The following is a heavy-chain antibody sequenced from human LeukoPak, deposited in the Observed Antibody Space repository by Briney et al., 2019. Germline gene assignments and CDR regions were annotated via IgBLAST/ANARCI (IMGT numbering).Heavy chain of an antibody. CDR1: GFTFSSYA. V-gene: IGHV1-3*01. D-gene: IGHD3-22*01. CDR2: INAGNGNT. Sequence: PGRSLRLSCAASGFTFSSYAMHWVRQAPGQRLEWMGWINAGNGNTKYSQKFQGRVTITRDTSASTAYMELSSLRSEDTAVYYCARDPTYYYDSSGYADYWGQGTLVTVSS. J-gene: IGHJ4*02. CDR3: ARDPTYYYDSSGYADY.